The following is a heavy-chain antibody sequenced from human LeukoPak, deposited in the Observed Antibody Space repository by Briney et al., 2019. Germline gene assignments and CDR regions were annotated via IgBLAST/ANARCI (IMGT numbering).Heavy chain of an antibody. CDR3: ARHAAEWELRGYYYYYMDV. J-gene: IGHJ6*03. CDR2: IYYSGST. CDR1: GGSISSSSYY. Sequence: SETLSLTCTVSGGSISSSSYYWGWIRQPPGKGLEWIGSIYYSGSTYYNPSRKSRVTISVDTAKNQFSLKLSSVTAADTAVYYCARHAAEWELRGYYYYYMDVWGKGTTVTISS. D-gene: IGHD1-26*01. V-gene: IGHV4-39*01.